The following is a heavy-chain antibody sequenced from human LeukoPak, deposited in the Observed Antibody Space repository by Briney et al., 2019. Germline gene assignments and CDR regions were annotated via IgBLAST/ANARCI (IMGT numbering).Heavy chain of an antibody. D-gene: IGHD1-26*01. CDR2: ISYDGSNK. J-gene: IGHJ4*02. V-gene: IGHV3-30*18. CDR3: AKSFGELLGALY. Sequence: PGGSLRLSCAASGFTFSSYGMHWVRQDPGKGLEWVAVISYDGSNKYYADSVKGRFTISRDNSKNTLYLQMNSLRAEDTAVYYCAKSFGELLGALYWGQGTLVTVSS. CDR1: GFTFSSYG.